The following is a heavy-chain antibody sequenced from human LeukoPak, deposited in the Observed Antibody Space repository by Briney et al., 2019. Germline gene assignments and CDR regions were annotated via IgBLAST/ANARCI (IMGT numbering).Heavy chain of an antibody. D-gene: IGHD5-12*01. CDR3: ARGYSGYDLKFDP. CDR2: INPKSGNT. V-gene: IGHV1-2*06. CDR1: RYTFPGYY. J-gene: IGHJ5*02. Sequence: ASVKVSCKASRYTFPGYYIHWVRQAPGQGLEWMGRINPKSGNTNYAQKFQGRVTVSRDTSISTTYLELNTLTSDDTAVYYCARGYSGYDLKFDPWGQGTLVTVSS.